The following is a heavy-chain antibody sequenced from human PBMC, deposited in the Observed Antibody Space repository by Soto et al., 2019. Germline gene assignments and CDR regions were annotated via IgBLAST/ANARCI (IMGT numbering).Heavy chain of an antibody. Sequence: EVQLVESGGGLVRPGGSLRLSCAASGFTVRSNYMSWVRQAPGKGLERVSIIYSGGHTYYADSVKGRFTISRDDSKNTLYLQLNSLRVEDTAVYYCASGRWLRLLDYWGQGTLVAVSS. CDR1: GFTVRSNY. V-gene: IGHV3-66*01. D-gene: IGHD5-12*01. J-gene: IGHJ4*02. CDR3: ASGRWLRLLDY. CDR2: IYSGGHT.